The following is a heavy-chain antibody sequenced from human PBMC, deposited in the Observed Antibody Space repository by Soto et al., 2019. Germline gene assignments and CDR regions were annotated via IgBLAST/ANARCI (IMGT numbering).Heavy chain of an antibody. CDR3: ASHRGLTAVAGLYY. V-gene: IGHV3-21*01. CDR1: GFTFSSYT. CDR2: ISSSSSYI. J-gene: IGHJ4*02. D-gene: IGHD6-19*01. Sequence: GGSLRLSCAASGFTFSSYTMNWVRQAPGKGLEWVSSISSSSSYIYYADSVKGRFTISRDNAKNSLYLQMNSLRAEDTAVYYCASHRGLTAVAGLYYWGQGSLVTVSS.